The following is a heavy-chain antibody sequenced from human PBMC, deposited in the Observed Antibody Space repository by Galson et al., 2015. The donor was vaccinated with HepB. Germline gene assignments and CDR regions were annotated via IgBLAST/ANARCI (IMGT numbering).Heavy chain of an antibody. CDR3: ARGIAALYYYYYYMDV. J-gene: IGHJ6*03. CDR2: ISSSSSYI. CDR1: GFTFSSYS. D-gene: IGHD6-13*01. V-gene: IGHV3-21*01. Sequence: SLRLSCAASGFTFSSYSMNWVRQAPGKGLEWVSSISSSSSYIYYADSVKGRFTISRDNAKNSLYLQMNSLRAEDTAVYYCARGIAALYYYYYYMDVWGKGTTVTVSS.